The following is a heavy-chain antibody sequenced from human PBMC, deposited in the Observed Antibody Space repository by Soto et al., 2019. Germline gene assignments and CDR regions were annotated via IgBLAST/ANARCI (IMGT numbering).Heavy chain of an antibody. J-gene: IGHJ3*02. D-gene: IGHD3-22*01. CDR2: ISGSGGST. CDR3: AKHYYDSSGYYFAPDAFDI. V-gene: IGHV3-23*01. CDR1: GFTFSSYA. Sequence: PGGSLRLSCAASGFTFSSYAMSWVRQAPGKGLEWVSAISGSGGSTYYADSVKGRFTISRDNSKNTLYLQMNSLRAEDTAVYYCAKHYYDSSGYYFAPDAFDIWGQGTMVTV.